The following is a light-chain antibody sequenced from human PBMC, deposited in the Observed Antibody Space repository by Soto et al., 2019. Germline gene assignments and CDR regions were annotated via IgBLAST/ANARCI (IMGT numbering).Light chain of an antibody. CDR3: NSYTSINTLV. CDR1: SSDVGGYNY. CDR2: EVT. J-gene: IGLJ3*02. Sequence: QSALTQPASVSGSPGQSITISSTGTSSDVGGYNYVSWYQHHPGKAPKLMIYEVTNRPSGVSNRFSGSKSGNTASLTISGLQAEDEAYYYCNSYTSINTLVFGGGTKLTVL. V-gene: IGLV2-14*01.